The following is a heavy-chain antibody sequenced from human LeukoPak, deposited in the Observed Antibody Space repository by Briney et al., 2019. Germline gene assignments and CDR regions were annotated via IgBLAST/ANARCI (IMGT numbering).Heavy chain of an antibody. Sequence: ASVKVSCKASGYTFTSYHMHWVRQAPGQGLEWMGIINPSGGSTSYAQKFQGRVTMTRDTSTSTVYMELSSLRSEDTAVYYCARDEIYCSGGSCYSFDYWGQGTLVTVSS. CDR2: INPSGGST. D-gene: IGHD2-15*01. J-gene: IGHJ4*02. V-gene: IGHV1-46*01. CDR1: GYTFTSYH. CDR3: ARDEIYCSGGSCYSFDY.